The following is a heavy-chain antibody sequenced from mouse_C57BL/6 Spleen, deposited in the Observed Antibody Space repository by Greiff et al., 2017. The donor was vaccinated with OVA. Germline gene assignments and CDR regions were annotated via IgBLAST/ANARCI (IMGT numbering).Heavy chain of an antibody. CDR3: TKPPPYYYGSSYPLDY. V-gene: IGHV1-15*01. CDR2: IDPETGGT. D-gene: IGHD1-1*01. CDR1: GYTFTDYE. J-gene: IGHJ2*01. Sequence: QVQLQQSGAELVRPGASVTLSCKASGYTFTDYEMHWVKQTPVHGLEWIGAIDPETGGTAYHQKFKGKAILTADKSSSTAYMELRSLTSEDSAVYYCTKPPPYYYGSSYPLDYWGQGTTLTVSS.